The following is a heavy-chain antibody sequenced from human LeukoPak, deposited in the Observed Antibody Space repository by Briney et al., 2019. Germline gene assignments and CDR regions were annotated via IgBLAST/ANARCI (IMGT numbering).Heavy chain of an antibody. D-gene: IGHD1-26*01. J-gene: IGHJ4*02. CDR2: ISYDGSNK. CDR3: ARESGSYPSFDY. V-gene: IGHV3-30*04. Sequence: GRSLRLSCAASGFTFSSFTMYWVRQAPGKGLEWVAVISYDGSNKYYADSVKGRLTISRDNSKTTLYLQMNGLRVEDTAVYYCARESGSYPSFDYWGQGTLVTVSS. CDR1: GFTFSSFT.